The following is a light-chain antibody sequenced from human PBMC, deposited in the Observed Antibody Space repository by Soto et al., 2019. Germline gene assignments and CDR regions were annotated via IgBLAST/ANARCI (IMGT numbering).Light chain of an antibody. V-gene: IGKV3-15*01. J-gene: IGKJ1*01. CDR2: GAS. CDR3: QQSYSTPLT. CDR1: QSVSSN. Sequence: EIKTTQSPATLSVSPGERATLSCRASQSVSSNLAWYQQKPGQAPRLLIYGASTRATGIPARFSGSGSGTEFTLTISSLQSEDFATYYCQQSYSTPLTFGQGTKVDIK.